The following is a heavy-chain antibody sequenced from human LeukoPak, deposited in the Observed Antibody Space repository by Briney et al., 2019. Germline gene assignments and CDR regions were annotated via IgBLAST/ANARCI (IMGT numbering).Heavy chain of an antibody. D-gene: IGHD2-2*01. Sequence: PSETLSLTCAVSGGSISSSNWWSWVRQPPGKGLEWIGQIYHSGSTNYNPSLKSRVAISVDKSKNQFSLNLNSVTAADTAVYYRARAGQGYCTSASCYLSLDYWGQGTLVTVSS. J-gene: IGHJ4*02. V-gene: IGHV4-4*02. CDR1: GGSISSSNW. CDR2: IYHSGST. CDR3: ARAGQGYCTSASCYLSLDY.